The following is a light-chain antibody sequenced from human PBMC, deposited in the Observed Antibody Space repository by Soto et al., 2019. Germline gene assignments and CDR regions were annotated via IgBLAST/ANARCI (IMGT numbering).Light chain of an antibody. CDR1: QGINSY. V-gene: IGKV1-9*01. CDR3: QQLNSYPRT. CDR2: AAS. Sequence: IQLTQSPSSLSASVGDRVTITCRASQGINSYLAWYQQEPGKAPKLLIYAASTLQSGVPSRFSGSGSGTDFTLTISSLQAEDFATYYCQQLNSYPRTFGPGTKVDIK. J-gene: IGKJ3*01.